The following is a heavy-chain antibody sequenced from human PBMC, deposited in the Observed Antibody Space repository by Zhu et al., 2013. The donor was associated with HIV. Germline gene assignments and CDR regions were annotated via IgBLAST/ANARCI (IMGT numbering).Heavy chain of an antibody. Sequence: QVQLQESGPGLVKPSETLSLTCTVSGVSVTSGSYYWSWIRQPPGKGLEWIGYINYSGTTKYNASLKSRVTISADTSKNQLSLKVLSVTAADTAMYYCARDSPSMTYFWGQGTLVTVSS. CDR1: GVSVTSGSYY. CDR3: ARDSPSMTYF. J-gene: IGHJ4*02. V-gene: IGHV4-61*01. CDR2: INYSGTT. D-gene: IGHD3-22*01.